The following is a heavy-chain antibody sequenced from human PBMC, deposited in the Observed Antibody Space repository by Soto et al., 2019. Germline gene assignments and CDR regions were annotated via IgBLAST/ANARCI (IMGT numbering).Heavy chain of an antibody. CDR1: GFTFSNAW. D-gene: IGHD6-13*01. J-gene: IGHJ6*02. Sequence: EVQLVESGGGLVQPGGSLRLSCAASGFTFSNAWMSWVRQAPGKGLEWVGRIKSKTDGGTTDYAAPVKGRFTISRDDSKNTLYLQMNSLKTEDTAVYYCTTDSAAAGTDYYYYYGMDVWGQGTTVTVSS. V-gene: IGHV3-15*01. CDR2: IKSKTDGGTT. CDR3: TTDSAAAGTDYYYYYGMDV.